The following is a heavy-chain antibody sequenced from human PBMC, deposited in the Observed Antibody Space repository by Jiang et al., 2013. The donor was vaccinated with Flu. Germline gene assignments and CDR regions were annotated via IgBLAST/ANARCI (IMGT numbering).Heavy chain of an antibody. CDR3: VHRRRSDDFWSGSYFDY. Sequence: EWLALIYWDDDKRYSPSLKSRLTITKDTSKNQVVLTMTNMDPVDTATYYCVHRRRSDDFWSGSYFDYWGQGTLVTVSS. CDR2: IYWDDDK. V-gene: IGHV2-5*02. D-gene: IGHD3-3*01. J-gene: IGHJ4*02.